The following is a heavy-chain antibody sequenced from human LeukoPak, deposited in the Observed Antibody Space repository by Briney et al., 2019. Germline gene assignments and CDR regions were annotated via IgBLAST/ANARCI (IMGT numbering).Heavy chain of an antibody. D-gene: IGHD6-13*01. CDR2: MYYSGIT. Sequence: SETLSLTCAVSGYSISSNHWWGWIRQPPGKGLEWIGSMYYSGITYYNPSLKSRVTISVDTSKNQFSLKLSSVTAADTAVYYCAKSGITAAGTGCFDPWGQGTLVTVSS. V-gene: IGHV4-38-2*01. CDR1: GYSISSNHW. J-gene: IGHJ5*02. CDR3: AKSGITAAGTGCFDP.